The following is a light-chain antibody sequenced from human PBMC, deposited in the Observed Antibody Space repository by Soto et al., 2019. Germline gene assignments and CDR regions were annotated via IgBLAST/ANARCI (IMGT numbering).Light chain of an antibody. CDR3: QQSYSTPLT. CDR2: AAS. V-gene: IGKV1-39*01. CDR1: QSISSY. Sequence: DIPMTQSPSSLSASVGDRVTITCRASQSISSYLNWYQQKPGKAPKLLIYAASNLQSGVPSRFSGSGSGTDFTLTISSLQPEDFATYYCQQSYSTPLTVGGGTKVEIK. J-gene: IGKJ4*01.